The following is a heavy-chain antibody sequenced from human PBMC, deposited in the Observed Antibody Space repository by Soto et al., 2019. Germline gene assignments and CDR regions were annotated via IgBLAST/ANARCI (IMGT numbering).Heavy chain of an antibody. D-gene: IGHD3-22*01. J-gene: IGHJ4*02. Sequence: QVQLVESGGGVVQPGRSLRLSCAASGFSFSRYAMHWVRQAPGKGLEWVAVIWFDGNNEYYADSVKGRFTISRDNTKNTLHLQMNSLRAEDTAVYCCARGYDSRGATGFYFDFWGQGTPVTVSS. CDR3: ARGYDSRGATGFYFDF. CDR1: GFSFSRYA. V-gene: IGHV3-33*01. CDR2: IWFDGNNE.